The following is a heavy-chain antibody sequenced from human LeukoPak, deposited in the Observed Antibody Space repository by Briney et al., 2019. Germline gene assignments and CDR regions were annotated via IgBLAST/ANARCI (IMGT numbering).Heavy chain of an antibody. CDR1: GDSVSSNSAA. CDR2: TYYRSNWHN. CDR3: ARGSAFDM. Sequence: SQTLSLTSAISGDSVSSNSAAWNWLRQSPSRGLEWLGSTYYRSNWHNDYAVSVKSRITINSDTSKNQFSLQLSSVTPEDAAVYYCARGSAFDMWGQGTMVTVSS. V-gene: IGHV6-1*01. J-gene: IGHJ3*02.